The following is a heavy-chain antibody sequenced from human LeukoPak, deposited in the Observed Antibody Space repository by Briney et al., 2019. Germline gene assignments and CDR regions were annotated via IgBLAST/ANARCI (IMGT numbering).Heavy chain of an antibody. Sequence: GGSLRLSCAGSGFTFNSYAMNWVRQAPGKGPEWVSGIRDSGASIYYADSVKGRFTVSRDNSNNTLYLQMNSLRAEDTAVYYCAKGVSGSGWYGNPNDYWGQGTLVIVSS. D-gene: IGHD6-19*01. CDR3: AKGVSGSGWYGNPNDY. CDR2: IRDSGASI. J-gene: IGHJ4*02. CDR1: GFTFNSYA. V-gene: IGHV3-23*01.